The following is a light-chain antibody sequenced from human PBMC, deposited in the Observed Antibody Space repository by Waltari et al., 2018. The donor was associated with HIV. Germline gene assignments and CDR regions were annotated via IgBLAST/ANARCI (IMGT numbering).Light chain of an antibody. CDR3: QQSYTSPT. Sequence: DIQMTQSPSSLSASVGDRVTITCRASQHINNYLNWYQQKPGRSPRVLISTATALQSGVPSRFSGSGSGTDFSLTITGLQPEDFGTYFCQQSYTSPTFGPGTTLDLK. J-gene: IGKJ3*01. CDR2: TAT. V-gene: IGKV1-39*01. CDR1: QHINNY.